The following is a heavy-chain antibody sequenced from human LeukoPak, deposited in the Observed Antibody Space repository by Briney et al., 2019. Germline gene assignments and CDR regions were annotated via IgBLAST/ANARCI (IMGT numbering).Heavy chain of an antibody. D-gene: IGHD6-13*01. V-gene: IGHV4-61*02. J-gene: IGHJ4*02. CDR2: IYTSGST. CDR3: ARGRRAAAGSVDY. Sequence: PSQTLSLTCTVSGGSTSIGSYYWSWIRQPGGKGLEWIGRIYTSGSTNYNPSLKSRVTISVDTSKNQFSLKLSSVTAADTAVYYCARGRRAAAGSVDYWGQGTLVTVSS. CDR1: GGSTSIGSYY.